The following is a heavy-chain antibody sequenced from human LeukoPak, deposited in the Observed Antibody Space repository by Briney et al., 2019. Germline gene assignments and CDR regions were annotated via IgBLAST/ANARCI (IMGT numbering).Heavy chain of an antibody. CDR3: ARGQSSGWPQTWTFDY. Sequence: ASVKVSCKASGYTFTGYYMHWVRQAPGQGLEWMGWNNPNSGGTNYAQKFQGRVTMTRDTSISTAYMELSRLRSDDTAVYYCARGQSSGWPQTWTFDYWGQGTLVTVSS. CDR1: GYTFTGYY. CDR2: NNPNSGGT. J-gene: IGHJ4*02. D-gene: IGHD3-22*01. V-gene: IGHV1-2*02.